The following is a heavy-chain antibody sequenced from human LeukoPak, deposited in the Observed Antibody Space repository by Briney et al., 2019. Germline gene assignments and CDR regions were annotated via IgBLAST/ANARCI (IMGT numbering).Heavy chain of an antibody. J-gene: IGHJ3*02. V-gene: IGHV3-23*01. Sequence: GESLKISCKGSGYSFTSYWIGWVRQMPGKGLEWVSVISGSAGTTYYADSVKGRFTISRDNSKNTLYLQMNSLRAEDTAVYFCAKDEEVTGTNLGLILDAFDIWGQGTMVTVSS. CDR3: AKDEEVTGTNLGLILDAFDI. CDR1: GYSFTSYW. D-gene: IGHD1-20*01. CDR2: ISGSAGTT.